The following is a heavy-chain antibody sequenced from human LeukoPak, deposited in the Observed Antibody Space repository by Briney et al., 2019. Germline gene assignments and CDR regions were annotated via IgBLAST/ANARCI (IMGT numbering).Heavy chain of an antibody. CDR1: GGSIKSYY. CDR2: ISTSGTT. V-gene: IGHV4-4*07. CDR3: ARDGTHNWFDP. J-gene: IGHJ5*02. D-gene: IGHD1-26*01. Sequence: SETLSLTCTVSGGSIKSYYWSWIRQPAGSGLEWIGRISTSGTTNYNPSLKSRVSMSVDTSKNQFSLKLTSVTAADTAVYYCARDGTHNWFDPWGQGTLVTVSS.